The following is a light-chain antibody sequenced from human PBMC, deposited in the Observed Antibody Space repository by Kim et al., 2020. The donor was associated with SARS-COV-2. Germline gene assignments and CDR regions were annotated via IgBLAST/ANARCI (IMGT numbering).Light chain of an antibody. V-gene: IGKV4-1*01. CDR3: QQYYRTTT. CDR2: WAS. J-gene: IGKJ3*01. Sequence: DIVMTQSPDSLAVSLGGRATINCKSSQSVLYSSNNKNYLAWYQQKPGQPPKLLIYWASTRESGVPDRFSGSGSGTDFTLTISSLQAEDVAVYYCQQYYRTTTFGPGTKVDIK. CDR1: QSVLYSSNNKNY.